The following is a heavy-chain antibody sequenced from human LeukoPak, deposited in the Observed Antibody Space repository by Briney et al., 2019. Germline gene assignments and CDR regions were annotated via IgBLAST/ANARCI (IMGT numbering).Heavy chain of an antibody. CDR1: GFTFADHA. CDR3: VKEASDPYFFDF. V-gene: IGHV3-43*02. CDR2: ISEDDDT. J-gene: IGHJ4*02. Sequence: PGGSLRLSCMASGFTFADHAFHWIRQVPGKGLEWLAFISEDDDTYYADSVQGRFTISRDNSKNSLYFELQSLTTDDAALYYCVKEASDPYFFDFWGQGTLVTVSS.